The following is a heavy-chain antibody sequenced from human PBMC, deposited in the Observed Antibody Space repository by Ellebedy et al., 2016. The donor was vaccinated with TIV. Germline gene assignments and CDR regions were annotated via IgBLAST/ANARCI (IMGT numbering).Heavy chain of an antibody. V-gene: IGHV4-34*01. D-gene: IGHD3-16*02. CDR3: ARVGGTYRYRVIHHWYFDL. CDR1: SGSISGYY. J-gene: IGHJ2*01. CDR2: INHSGST. Sequence: GSLRLSCTVSSGSISGYYWSWIRQPPGKGLEWIGEINHSGSTDYNPSLKSRVTISVDTSKNQFSLKLSSVTAADTAVYYCARVGGTYRYRVIHHWYFDLWGRGTLVTVSS.